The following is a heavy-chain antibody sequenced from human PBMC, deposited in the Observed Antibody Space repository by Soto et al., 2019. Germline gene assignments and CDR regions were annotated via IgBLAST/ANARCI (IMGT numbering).Heavy chain of an antibody. CDR3: ARDLEFRDGNLSHRDY. J-gene: IGHJ4*02. CDR1: GGTFSIHV. V-gene: IGHV1-69*01. D-gene: IGHD3-10*01. CDR2: IMHIIGTA. Sequence: QVQLVQSGAEVKKPGSSVKVSCKASGGTFSIHVFNWVRQDPGQGLEWLGVIMHIIGTANYAQKFQGRVTITADASTSTAHMQLSSLRAEDTAVYYCARDLEFRDGNLSHRDYWGQGTLVTVSS.